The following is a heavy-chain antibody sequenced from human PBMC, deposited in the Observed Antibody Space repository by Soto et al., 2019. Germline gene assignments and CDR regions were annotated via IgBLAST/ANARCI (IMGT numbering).Heavy chain of an antibody. J-gene: IGHJ4*02. CDR1: VVSFSGYY. V-gene: IGHV4-34*01. D-gene: IGHD3-22*01. Sequence: WETLSLTCAFYVVSFSGYYWSCIRHPPGKWLEWIGEINHSGSTNYNPSLKSRVTISVDTSKNQFSLKLSSVTAADTAVYYCARGTNYAYSYDSSGYLVYCCQATLVTXS. CDR2: INHSGST. CDR3: ARGTNYAYSYDSSGYLVY.